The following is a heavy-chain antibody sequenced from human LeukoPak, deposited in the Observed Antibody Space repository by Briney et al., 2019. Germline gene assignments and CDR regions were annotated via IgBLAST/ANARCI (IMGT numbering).Heavy chain of an antibody. J-gene: IGHJ5*02. D-gene: IGHD3-3*01. CDR1: GFSFSYFW. CDR2: IKQDGSEK. V-gene: IGHV3-7*01. Sequence: GGSLRLSCAASGFSFSYFWMSWVRQAPGKGLEWVANIKQDGSEKYYVDSVKGRFTISRDNAKKSLYLQMNSLRAEDTAVYYYARDAEVGTLFGVLSRYNWFDPWGQGALVTVSS. CDR3: ARDAEVGTLFGVLSRYNWFDP.